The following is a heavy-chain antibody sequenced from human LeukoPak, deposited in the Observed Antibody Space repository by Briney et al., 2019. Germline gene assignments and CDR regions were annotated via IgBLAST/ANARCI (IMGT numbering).Heavy chain of an antibody. J-gene: IGHJ4*02. CDR1: GITLSNYG. D-gene: IGHD3-22*01. CDR3: AKRGVVIRVILVGFHKEAYYFDS. Sequence: GGSLRLSCAVSGITLSNYGMSWVRHAPGKGLEWVAGISGSGGGTNYADSVRGRFTISRDNSKNTLYLQMNSLGAEDTAVYFCAKRGVVIRVILVGFHKEAYYFDSWGQGALVTVSS. V-gene: IGHV3-23*01. CDR2: ISGSGGGT.